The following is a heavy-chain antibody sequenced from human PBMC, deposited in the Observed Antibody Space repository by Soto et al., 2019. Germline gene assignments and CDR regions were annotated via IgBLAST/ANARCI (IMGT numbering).Heavy chain of an antibody. J-gene: IGHJ6*02. CDR3: ATDSGSYSGYSYYAMDV. CDR2: ISSSGSSI. Sequence: EVQLAESGGGLVQPGGSLRLSCAASGLTFSGYEMNWVRQAPGKGLEWVSYISSSGSSISYADSVKGRFTITRDNAKNSLYLQMNSLRAEDTAVYYCATDSGSYSGYSYYAMDVWDQGTTVTVSS. CDR1: GLTFSGYE. V-gene: IGHV3-48*03. D-gene: IGHD1-26*01.